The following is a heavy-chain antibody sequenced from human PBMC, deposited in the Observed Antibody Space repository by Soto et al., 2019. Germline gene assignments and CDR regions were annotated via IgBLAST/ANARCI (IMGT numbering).Heavy chain of an antibody. J-gene: IGHJ4*02. Sequence: SETRSLTCTVSGGSISSYYCSWIRQHPGKGLEWIGCICYSGSTNYNSSLKSRVTISVDTSKNQFSLNLRSVTAADTAVSYCASGRWLQLIYFEYWGQGTLVTVSS. CDR2: ICYSGST. CDR1: GGSISSYY. V-gene: IGHV4-59*01. D-gene: IGHD5-12*01. CDR3: ASGRWLQLIYFEY.